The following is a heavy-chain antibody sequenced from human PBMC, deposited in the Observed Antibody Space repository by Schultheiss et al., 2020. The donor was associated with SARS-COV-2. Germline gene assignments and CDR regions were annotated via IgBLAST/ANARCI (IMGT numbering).Heavy chain of an antibody. D-gene: IGHD3-22*01. J-gene: IGHJ4*02. CDR2: IYYSGST. Sequence: SETLSLTCTVSGGSISSYYWSWIRQPPGKGLEWIGYIYYSGSTNYNPSLKSRVTISVDTSKNQFSLKLSSVTAADTAVYYCARSSYYYDSSGYQAVYFDYWGQGTLVTVSS. CDR1: GGSISSYY. CDR3: ARSSYYYDSSGYQAVYFDY. V-gene: IGHV4-59*01.